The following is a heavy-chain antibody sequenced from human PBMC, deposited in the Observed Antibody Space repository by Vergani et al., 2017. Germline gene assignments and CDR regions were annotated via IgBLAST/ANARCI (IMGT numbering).Heavy chain of an antibody. V-gene: IGHV4-59*01. D-gene: IGHD3-10*01. Sequence: QVRLQESGPGLVKPSETLSLTCSVSGGSMSGYYWSWIRQPPGKELEWSGYMYHSGSTNYNPSLETRVTISGDTSKNQFSLKLNSVTAADTAVYYCGRVADFYGLGSRLLDLWGQGILVTVPS. CDR1: GGSMSGYY. J-gene: IGHJ5*02. CDR2: MYHSGST. CDR3: GRVADFYGLGSRLLDL.